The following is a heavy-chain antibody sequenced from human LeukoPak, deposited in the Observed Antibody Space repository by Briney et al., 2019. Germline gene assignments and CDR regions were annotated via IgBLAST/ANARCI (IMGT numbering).Heavy chain of an antibody. CDR2: IYYSGNT. CDR1: GGSISNYY. J-gene: IGHJ4*02. D-gene: IGHD5-12*01. CDR3: ARGADIVATTMYYFDY. Sequence: SETLSLTCTVSGGSISNYYWSWIRQPPGKGLEWIGYIYYSGNTNYNPSLKSRVTISVDTSNNQFSLKLSSVTAADTAVYYCARGADIVATTMYYFDYWGQGTLVTVSS. V-gene: IGHV4-59*01.